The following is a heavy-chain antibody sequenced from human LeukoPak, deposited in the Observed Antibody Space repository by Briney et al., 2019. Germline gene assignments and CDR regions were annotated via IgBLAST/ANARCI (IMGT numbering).Heavy chain of an antibody. J-gene: IGHJ4*02. V-gene: IGHV4-34*01. Sequence: PSETLSLTCAVYGGPFSGYYWSWIRQPPGKGLEWIGEINHSGSTNYNPSLKSRVTTSVDTSKNQFSLKLSSVTAADTAVYYCARIVRVLRYFETNGVDYWGQGTLVTVSS. D-gene: IGHD3-9*01. CDR2: INHSGST. CDR1: GGPFSGYY. CDR3: ARIVRVLRYFETNGVDY.